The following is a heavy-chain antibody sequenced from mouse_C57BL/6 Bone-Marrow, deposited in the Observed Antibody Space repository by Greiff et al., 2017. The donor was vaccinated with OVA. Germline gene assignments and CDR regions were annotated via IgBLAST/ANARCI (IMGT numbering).Heavy chain of an antibody. V-gene: IGHV1-55*01. Sequence: QVQLQQPGAELVKPGASVKMSCKASGYTFTSYWITWVKQRPGQGLEWIGDIYPGSGSTNYNEKFKSKATLTVDTSSSTAYMQLRSLTSEDSAVXYFTRCYYYISYDLFYAMDYCGQGTSVTVSS. D-gene: IGHD1-1*01. J-gene: IGHJ4*01. CDR2: IYPGSGST. CDR1: GYTFTSYW. CDR3: TRCYYYISYDLFYAMDY.